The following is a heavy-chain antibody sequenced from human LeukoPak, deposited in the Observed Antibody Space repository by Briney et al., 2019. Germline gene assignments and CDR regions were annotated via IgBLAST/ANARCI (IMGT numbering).Heavy chain of an antibody. CDR3: ARYSRSDYYFDY. V-gene: IGHV4-30-2*01. Sequence: SQTLSLTCAVSGGSISSGGYSWSWIRQLPGKGLEWIGYIYHSGSTYYNPSLKSRVTISVDRSKNQFSLKLSSVTAADTAVYYCARYSRSDYYFDYWGQGTLVTVSS. CDR1: GGSISSGGYS. J-gene: IGHJ4*02. D-gene: IGHD2-21*01. CDR2: IYHSGST.